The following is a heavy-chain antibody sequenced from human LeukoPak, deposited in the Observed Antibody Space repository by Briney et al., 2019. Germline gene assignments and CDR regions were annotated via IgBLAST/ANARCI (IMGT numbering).Heavy chain of an antibody. V-gene: IGHV4-30-4*01. D-gene: IGHD3-22*01. Sequence: SETLSLTCTVSGGSISSGDFSWSWIRQPPGKGLEWIEHISYRGSTYYNPPLKSRVTISLDTSKNQFSLNLRSVTAADTAVYYCARDHRDSSGYFYYWGQGTLVTVSS. CDR2: ISYRGST. J-gene: IGHJ4*02. CDR1: GGSISSGDFS. CDR3: ARDHRDSSGYFYY.